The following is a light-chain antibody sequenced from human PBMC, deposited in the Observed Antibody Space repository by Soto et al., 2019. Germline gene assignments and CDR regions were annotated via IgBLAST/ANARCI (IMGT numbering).Light chain of an antibody. Sequence: IVLSQSADTLSLSPGERATLSCRGSQTVTSGYLAWYQQKPGQAPRLLIYGVSTGATGIPDRFSGSGTGTDFTLTNSRLESEYFVGYFWLGYGSSPKTFGQGTKVDIK. CDR2: GVS. V-gene: IGKV3-20*01. J-gene: IGKJ1*01. CDR1: QTVTSGY. CDR3: LGYGSSPKT.